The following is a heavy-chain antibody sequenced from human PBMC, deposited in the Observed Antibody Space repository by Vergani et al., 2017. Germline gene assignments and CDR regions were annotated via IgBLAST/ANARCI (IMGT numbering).Heavy chain of an antibody. D-gene: IGHD3-16*01. CDR1: GGSISSYY. Sequence: QVQLQESGPGLVKPSETLSLTCTVSGGSISSYYWSWIRQPPGKGLEWIGYIYYSGSTNYNPSLKCPVTISVDTSTNQFSLKLSSVTAADTAVYYCARGAYDSVAPRSYYYYGMDVWGQGTTVTVSS. V-gene: IGHV4-59*01. CDR2: IYYSGST. J-gene: IGHJ6*02. CDR3: ARGAYDSVAPRSYYYYGMDV.